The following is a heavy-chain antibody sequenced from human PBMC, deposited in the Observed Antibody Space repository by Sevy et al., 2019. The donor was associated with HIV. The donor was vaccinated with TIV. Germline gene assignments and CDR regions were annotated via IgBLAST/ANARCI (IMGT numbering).Heavy chain of an antibody. V-gene: IGHV3-30*02. CDR3: AKDEVGATILTGMDV. CDR1: GFTFSSYG. CDR2: IRYDGSNK. D-gene: IGHD1-26*01. Sequence: GGSLRLSCAASGFTFSSYGMHWVRQAPGKGLEWVAFIRYDGSNKSYADSVKGRFTISRDNSKNTLYLQMNSLRAEDTAVYYCAKDEVGATILTGMDVWGQGTTVTVSS. J-gene: IGHJ6*02.